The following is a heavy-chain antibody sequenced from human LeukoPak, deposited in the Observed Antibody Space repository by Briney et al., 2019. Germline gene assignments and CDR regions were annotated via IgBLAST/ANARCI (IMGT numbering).Heavy chain of an antibody. CDR2: ISYDGSNK. Sequence: HPGGSLRLSCAASGFTFSSYGMHWVRQAPGKGLEWVAVISYDGSNKYYADSVKGRFTISRDNSKNTLYLQMNSLRAEDTAVYYCAKDWAAPFLTWIQLWWGAFDIWGQGTMVTVSS. CDR1: GFTFSSYG. J-gene: IGHJ3*02. V-gene: IGHV3-30*18. D-gene: IGHD5-18*01. CDR3: AKDWAAPFLTWIQLWWGAFDI.